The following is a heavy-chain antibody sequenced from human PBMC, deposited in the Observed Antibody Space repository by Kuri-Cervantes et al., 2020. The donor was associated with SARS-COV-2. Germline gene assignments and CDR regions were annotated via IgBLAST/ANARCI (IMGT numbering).Heavy chain of an antibody. D-gene: IGHD3-16*01. CDR2: INPNSGGT. CDR3: ARDGGDAFDI. J-gene: IGHJ3*02. Sequence: ASVKVSCKASGYTFTGYYMHWVRQAPGQGLEWMGWINPNSGGTNYAQKFQGRVTMTRDTSTSTVYMELSSLRSEDTVVYYCARDGGDAFDIWGQGTMVTVSS. V-gene: IGHV1-2*02. CDR1: GYTFTGYY.